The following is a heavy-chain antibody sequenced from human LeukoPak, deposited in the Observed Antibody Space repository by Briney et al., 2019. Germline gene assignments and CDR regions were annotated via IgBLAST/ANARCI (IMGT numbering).Heavy chain of an antibody. CDR2: IYYSGST. CDR1: GGSISSSSYY. Sequence: SETLSLTCTVSGGSISSSSYYWGWIRQPPGKGLEWIGSIYYSGSTYYNPSLKSRVTISVDTSKNQFSLKLSSVTAADTAVYYCARQAMVRGVLHHWGQETLVTVSS. D-gene: IGHD3-10*01. CDR3: ARQAMVRGVLHH. J-gene: IGHJ5*02. V-gene: IGHV4-39*01.